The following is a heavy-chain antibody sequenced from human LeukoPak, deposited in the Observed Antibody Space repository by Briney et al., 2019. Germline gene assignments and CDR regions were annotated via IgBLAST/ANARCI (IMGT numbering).Heavy chain of an antibody. V-gene: IGHV4-34*01. CDR3: ARTPDKLGSDY. CDR1: GGSFSGYY. D-gene: IGHD6-13*01. Sequence: NPSETLSLTCAVCGGSFSGYYWSWTRQPPGKGLEWIGSMYYSGSSFYNPSLKSRVAISVDTSKNQFSLKLSSVTAADTAVYYCARTPDKLGSDYWGQGTLVTVSS. J-gene: IGHJ4*02. CDR2: MYYSGSS.